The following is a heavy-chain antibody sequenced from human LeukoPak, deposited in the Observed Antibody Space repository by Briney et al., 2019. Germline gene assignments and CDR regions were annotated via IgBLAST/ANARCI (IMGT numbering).Heavy chain of an antibody. CDR2: INHSGST. CDR1: GGSFSGYY. D-gene: IGHD4-23*01. V-gene: IGHV4-34*01. J-gene: IGHJ4*02. Sequence: ASGTLSLTCAVYGGSFSGYYWSGIRQPPGKGLEWIGEINHSGSTNYNPSLKSRVTISVDTSKNQFSLKLSSVTAADTAVYYCARGDYGGNPDYWGQGTLVTVSS. CDR3: ARGDYGGNPDY.